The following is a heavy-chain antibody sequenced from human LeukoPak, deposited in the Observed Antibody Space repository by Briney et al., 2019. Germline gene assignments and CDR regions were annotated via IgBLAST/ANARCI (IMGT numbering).Heavy chain of an antibody. CDR3: ARQVGSSNRNWFDP. J-gene: IGHJ5*02. V-gene: IGHV1-69*13. CDR1: GGTFSSYA. D-gene: IGHD1-14*01. CDR2: IIPIFGTA. Sequence: RASVKVSCKASGGTFSSYAISWVRQAPGQGLEWMGGIIPIFGTANYAQKFQGRVTITADESTSTAYMELSSLRSEDTAVYYCARQVGSSNRNWFDPWGQGTLVTVSS.